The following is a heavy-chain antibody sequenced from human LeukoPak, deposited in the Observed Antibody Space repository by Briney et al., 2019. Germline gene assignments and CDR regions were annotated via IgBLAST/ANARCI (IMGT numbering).Heavy chain of an antibody. CDR3: AAGGLTGTTLFDY. V-gene: IGHV1-58*01. J-gene: IGHJ4*02. D-gene: IGHD1-7*01. CDR1: GFTFTSSA. CDR2: IVVGSGNT. Sequence: SVKVSCKASGFTFTSSAVQWVRQARGQRLEWIGWIVVGSGNTNYAQKFQERVTITRDMPTSTAYMELSSLRSEDTAVYYCAAGGLTGTTLFDYWGQGTLVTVSS.